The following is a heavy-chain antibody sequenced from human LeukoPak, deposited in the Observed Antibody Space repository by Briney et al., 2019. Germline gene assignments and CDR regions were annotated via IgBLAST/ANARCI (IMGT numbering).Heavy chain of an antibody. V-gene: IGHV5-51*01. CDR2: IYPGDSDT. J-gene: IGHJ4*02. CDR3: ARLWVSFSGTIFGVGPVYYFDY. D-gene: IGHD3-3*01. CDR1: GYSFTSYW. Sequence: GESLKISCKGSGYSFTSYWIGWVRQMPGKGLEWMGIIYPGDSDTRYSPSFQGQVTISADKSISTAYLQWSSLKASDTAMYYCARLWVSFSGTIFGVGPVYYFDYWGQGTLVTVSS.